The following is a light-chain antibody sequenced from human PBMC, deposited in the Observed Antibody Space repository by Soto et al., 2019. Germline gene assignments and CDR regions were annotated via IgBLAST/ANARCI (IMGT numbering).Light chain of an antibody. J-gene: IGKJ1*01. V-gene: IGKV1-39*01. CDR2: AAS. CDR1: QSISSY. CDR3: QQSYSNPWT. Sequence: EIRMTQSPSSLSASVGDRVTITCRASQSISSYLNWYQQKPGKAPKLLSYAASSLQSGVPSRFSGSGSGTDITLTISSLQPEDFATYYYQQSYSNPWTFGQGTKEDIK.